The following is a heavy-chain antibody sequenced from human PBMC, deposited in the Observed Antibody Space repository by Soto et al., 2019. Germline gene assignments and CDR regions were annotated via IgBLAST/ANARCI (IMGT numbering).Heavy chain of an antibody. CDR3: ARGAAAAGDNWFDP. CDR2: IIPIFGTA. CDR1: GGTFSSYA. V-gene: IGHV1-69*13. D-gene: IGHD6-13*01. Sequence: GASVKVSCKASGGTFSSYAISWVRQAPGQGLEWMGGIIPIFGTANYAQKFQGRVTITADESTSTAYMELSSLRSEDTAVYYCARGAAAAGDNWFDPWGQGTLVTVSS. J-gene: IGHJ5*02.